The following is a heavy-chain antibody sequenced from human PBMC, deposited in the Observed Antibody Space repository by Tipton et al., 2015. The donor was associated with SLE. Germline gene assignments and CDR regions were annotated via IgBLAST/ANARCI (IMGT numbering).Heavy chain of an antibody. V-gene: IGHV3-7*01. Sequence: GSLRLSCAASGFTVSSNYMSWIRQAPGKGLEWVGNINQDGSTRHYVDSVKGRFTISRDNAKNSLYLQMNSLRAEDTAVYYCARHLNREGNHWGQGTLVTVSS. J-gene: IGHJ5*02. CDR3: ARHLNREGNH. CDR1: GFTVSSNY. CDR2: INQDGSTR. D-gene: IGHD1/OR15-1a*01.